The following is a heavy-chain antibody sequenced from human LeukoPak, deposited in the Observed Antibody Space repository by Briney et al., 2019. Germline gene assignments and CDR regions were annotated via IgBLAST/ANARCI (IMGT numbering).Heavy chain of an antibody. CDR3: ARDPASGTHFDY. D-gene: IGHD1-1*01. CDR1: GYILTSFY. J-gene: IGHJ4*02. Sequence: ASVKVSCKASGYILTSFYMHWVRQAPGQGLEWMGWVNPNNGGTKFAQKFRGRVTMTRDTSINTVYMELTRLRSDDTAVYYCARDPASGTHFDYWGQGTLVTVSS. CDR2: VNPNNGGT. V-gene: IGHV1-2*02.